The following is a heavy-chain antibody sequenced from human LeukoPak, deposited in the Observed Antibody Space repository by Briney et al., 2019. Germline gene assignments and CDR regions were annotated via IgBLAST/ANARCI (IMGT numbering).Heavy chain of an antibody. V-gene: IGHV3-43D*03. Sequence: GGSLRLSCAASGFPFDEYATHWVRQTPGKGLEWVSLISSGGTTNTDYADSVKGRFTVSRDNLKSSLYLQLNNLRTEDTALYYCVKGGYNGNFDYWGQGTLVTVSS. J-gene: IGHJ4*02. CDR2: ISSGGTTNT. D-gene: IGHD5-24*01. CDR3: VKGGYNGNFDY. CDR1: GFPFDEYA.